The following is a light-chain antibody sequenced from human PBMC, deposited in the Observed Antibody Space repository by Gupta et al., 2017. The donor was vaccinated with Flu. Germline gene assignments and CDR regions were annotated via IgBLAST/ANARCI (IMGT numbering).Light chain of an antibody. CDR3: MHSTRWPWT. CDR2: KAS. CDR1: QSLVSSDGDSY. J-gene: IGKJ1*01. V-gene: IGKV2-30*01. Sequence: DDVMTQSPLSLSVTLGQPPSISCRSSQSLVSSDGDSYVSWFHQRPGQSPRRLIYKASNRDSGVPDRSSGSGSGTDFTLKISRVEAEDVGVYYCMHSTRWPWTFGQGTKVEIK.